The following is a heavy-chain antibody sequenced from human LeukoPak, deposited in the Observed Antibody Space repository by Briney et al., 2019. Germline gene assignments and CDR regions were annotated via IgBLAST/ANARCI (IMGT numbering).Heavy chain of an antibody. D-gene: IGHD6-13*01. CDR1: GGSISSYY. Sequence: SETLSLTCTVSGGSISSYYWSWIRQPPGKGLEWIGYIYYSGSTNYNPSLKSRVTISVDTSKNQFSLKLSSVTAADTTVYYCATQIGNSWSVDYWGQGTLVTVSS. CDR3: ATQIGNSWSVDY. CDR2: IYYSGST. V-gene: IGHV4-59*01. J-gene: IGHJ4*02.